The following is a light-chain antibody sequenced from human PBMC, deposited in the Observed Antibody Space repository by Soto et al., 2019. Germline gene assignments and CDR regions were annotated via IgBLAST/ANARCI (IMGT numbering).Light chain of an antibody. J-gene: IGKJ4*01. CDR3: QQRGT. Sequence: TQSPSSLSASGRDRVTITCQASQNINNYLNWYQQKPGQAPRLLIYDVSNRATGIPARFSGSGSGTAFTLTISSLEPEDFAVYYCQQRGTFGGGTKVEIK. V-gene: IGKV3-11*01. CDR1: QNINNY. CDR2: DVS.